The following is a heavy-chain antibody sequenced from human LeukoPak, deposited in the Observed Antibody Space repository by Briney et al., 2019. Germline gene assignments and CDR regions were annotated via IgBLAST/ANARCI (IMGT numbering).Heavy chain of an antibody. CDR1: GFTVSSNY. V-gene: IGHV3-53*01. Sequence: PGGSLRLSCVASGFTVSSNYMSWVRQASGKGLEWVSVIYSGGSTYYADSVKGRFTISRDNSKNTLYLQMNSLRAEDTAVYYCGRAHRSSGFGVDYWGQGTLVTVSS. J-gene: IGHJ4*02. D-gene: IGHD6-6*01. CDR2: IYSGGST. CDR3: GRAHRSSGFGVDY.